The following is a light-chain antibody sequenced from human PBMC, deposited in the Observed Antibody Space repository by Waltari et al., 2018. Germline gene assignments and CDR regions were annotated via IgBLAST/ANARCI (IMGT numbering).Light chain of an antibody. V-gene: IGKV1-39*01. J-gene: IGKJ1*01. CDR3: QQSFHTPRT. CDR1: QIIANY. CDR2: AAS. Sequence: DIRLTQSPSSLSASVGDTVNITCRASQIIANYLNWYQKEPGKAPKLLIFAASSLQSGVPSRFSGSGSGRDFTLTITRLQPEDFSTYYCQQSFHTPRTFGQGTKVEVK.